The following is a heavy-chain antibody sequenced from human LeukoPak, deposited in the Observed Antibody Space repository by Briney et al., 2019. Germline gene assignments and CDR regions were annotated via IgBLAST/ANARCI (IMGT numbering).Heavy chain of an antibody. CDR2: IKQDGSDK. V-gene: IGHV3-7*02. Sequence: GGSLRLSCEASGFFFSSYWMTWVRQAPGKGLEWVANIKQDGSDKNYVDSVKGRFTLSRDNTKNSFYLQLNSLRAEDTAVYYCARVHRGYSYGRLDYWGQGTLVTVSS. J-gene: IGHJ4*02. CDR1: GFFFSSYW. CDR3: ARVHRGYSYGRLDY. D-gene: IGHD5-18*01.